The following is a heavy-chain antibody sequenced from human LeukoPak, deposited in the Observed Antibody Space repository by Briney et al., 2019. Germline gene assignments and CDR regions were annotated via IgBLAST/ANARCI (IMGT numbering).Heavy chain of an antibody. CDR3: ARVGAPCSGGSCYRYYGMDV. J-gene: IGHJ6*02. Sequence: PGRSLRLSCAASGFTFSSYAMHWVRQAPGKGLEWVAVISYDGSNKYYADSVKGRFTISRDNSKNTLYLRMNSLRAEDTAVYYCARVGAPCSGGSCYRYYGMDVWGQGTTVTVSS. D-gene: IGHD2-15*01. V-gene: IGHV3-30-3*01. CDR1: GFTFSSYA. CDR2: ISYDGSNK.